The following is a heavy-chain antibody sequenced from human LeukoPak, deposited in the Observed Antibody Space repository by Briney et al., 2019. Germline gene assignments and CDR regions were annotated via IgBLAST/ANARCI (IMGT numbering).Heavy chain of an antibody. CDR2: ISTSSSNI. D-gene: IGHD3-10*01. V-gene: IGHV3-48*02. CDR3: ARIRPGYYFDY. Sequence: GSLKLSFAGPGFTFSSPSMNWVPQAPGKGLEWVSYISTSSSNIYYGDPVKGRFTISRDDAKNSLYLQMDSLRDEDTAVYYCARIRPGYYFDYWGQGTLVTVSS. CDR1: GFTFSSPS. J-gene: IGHJ4*02.